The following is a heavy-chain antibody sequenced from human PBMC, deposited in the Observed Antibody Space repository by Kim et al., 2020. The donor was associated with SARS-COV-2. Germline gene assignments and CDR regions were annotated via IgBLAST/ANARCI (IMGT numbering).Heavy chain of an antibody. Sequence: GGSLRLSCAASGFTFSNYGMTWVRQAPGKGLXXVSGXSGSGXSRQYADSMKGRFTXSRDXXKNTXXLQXXSLRAXDAAXXYWAXHAAXXDYAXXSDXXGQGTXXTV. CDR2: XSGSGXSR. D-gene: IGHD4-17*01. CDR1: GFTFSNYG. J-gene: IGHJ4*02. V-gene: IGHV3-23*01. CDR3: AXHAAXXDYAXXSDX.